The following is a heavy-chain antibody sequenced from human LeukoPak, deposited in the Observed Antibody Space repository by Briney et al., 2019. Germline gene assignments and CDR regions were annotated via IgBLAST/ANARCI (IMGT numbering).Heavy chain of an antibody. CDR2: ISSSSSYI. CDR3: AREWELLTGFDY. Sequence: PGGSLRLSFAASGFTFSRYSMNWVRQAPGKGLEWVSSISSSSSYIYYADAVKGRFTISRDNDKNSLYLQMNSLRAEDTAVYYCAREWELLTGFDYWGQGTLDTVSS. CDR1: GFTFSRYS. J-gene: IGHJ4*02. D-gene: IGHD1-26*01. V-gene: IGHV3-21*01.